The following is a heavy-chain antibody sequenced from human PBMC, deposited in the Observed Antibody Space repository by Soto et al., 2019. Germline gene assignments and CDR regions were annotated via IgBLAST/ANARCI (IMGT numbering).Heavy chain of an antibody. CDR2: IYYSGST. J-gene: IGHJ3*02. Sequence: QVQLQESGPGLVKPSETLSLTCTVSGGSISSYYWSWIRQPPGKGLEWIGYIYYSGSTNYNPSLKSRVTISVATSKNQFSLKLSSVTAADTAVYYCARSLFIYDYIWGSYRLSAFDIWGQGTMVTVSS. CDR1: GGSISSYY. CDR3: ARSLFIYDYIWGSYRLSAFDI. V-gene: IGHV4-59*08. D-gene: IGHD3-16*02.